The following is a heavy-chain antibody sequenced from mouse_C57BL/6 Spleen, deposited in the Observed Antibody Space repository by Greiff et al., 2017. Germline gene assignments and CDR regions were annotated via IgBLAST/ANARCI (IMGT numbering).Heavy chain of an antibody. CDR2: INYDGSST. D-gene: IGHD1-1*01. V-gene: IGHV5-16*01. Sequence: EVMLVESEGGLVQPGSSMKLSCTASGFTFSDYYMAWVRQVPEQGLEWVANINYDGSSTYYLDSLKSRFIISRDNAKNTLYLQLSSLKSEDTAAYYCAREGILTYAMDYWGQGTSVTVSS. J-gene: IGHJ4*01. CDR3: AREGILTYAMDY. CDR1: GFTFSDYY.